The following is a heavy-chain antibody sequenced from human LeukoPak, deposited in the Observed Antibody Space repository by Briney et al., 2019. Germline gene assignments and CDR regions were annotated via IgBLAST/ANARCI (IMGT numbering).Heavy chain of an antibody. CDR1: GGTFSSYA. CDR2: IIPILGIA. J-gene: IGHJ3*02. CDR3: ATDHPVTMIVAHAFDI. D-gene: IGHD3-22*01. V-gene: IGHV1-69*04. Sequence: SVKVSCKASGGTFSSYAISWVRQAPGQGLEWMGRIIPILGIANYAQKFQGRVTITADKSTSTAYMELSSLRSEDTAVYYCATDHPVTMIVAHAFDIWGQGTMVTASS.